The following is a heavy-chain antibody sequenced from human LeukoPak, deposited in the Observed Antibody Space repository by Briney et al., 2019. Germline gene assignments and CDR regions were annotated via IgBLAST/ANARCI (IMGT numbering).Heavy chain of an antibody. J-gene: IGHJ6*02. CDR2: IKEDGSER. Sequence: GGSLRLSCEGSAFIFSGHWMNWVRQTPGKGLEWVASIKEDGSERQYVDSVKGRFSISRDNTKGSLFLQLNSLRAEDTAVYYCARAYYGGKYYYYGMDVWGQGTTVTVSS. CDR1: AFIFSGHW. V-gene: IGHV3-7*03. CDR3: ARAYYGGKYYYYGMDV. D-gene: IGHD4-23*01.